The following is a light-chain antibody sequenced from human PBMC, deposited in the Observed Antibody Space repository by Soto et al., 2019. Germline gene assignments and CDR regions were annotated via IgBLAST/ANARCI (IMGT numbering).Light chain of an antibody. CDR3: CSFAGSYSYV. CDR2: DVT. J-gene: IGLJ1*01. V-gene: IGLV2-11*01. Sequence: LTQPRSVSGSLGQSVTISCTGTSSDVGGYDHVSWYEHHPGKAPKLMIYDVTKRPSGVPDRFSGSKSGNTASLTISGLQAEDEADYYCCSFAGSYSYVFGIGTKVTVL. CDR1: SSDVGGYDH.